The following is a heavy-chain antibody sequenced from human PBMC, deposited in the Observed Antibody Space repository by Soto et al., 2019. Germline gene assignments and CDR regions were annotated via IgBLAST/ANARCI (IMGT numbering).Heavy chain of an antibody. CDR2: IYYSGST. V-gene: IGHV4-61*03. Sequence: SETLSLTCSVSGGSVTSARYCWSWIRQPPGKGLEWIGYIYYSGSTTYNPSLKGRVTISVDTSKNHVSLSLSSVTAADAALYYCASGDCSSGSCYSHFDYWGQGALVTVSS. D-gene: IGHD2-15*01. CDR3: ASGDCSSGSCYSHFDY. CDR1: GGSVTSARYC. J-gene: IGHJ4*02.